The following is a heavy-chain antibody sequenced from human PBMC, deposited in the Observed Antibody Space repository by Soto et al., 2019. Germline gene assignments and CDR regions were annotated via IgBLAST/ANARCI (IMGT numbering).Heavy chain of an antibody. J-gene: IGHJ4*02. Sequence: ASVKVSCKVSGYSLSDLSILWVRQAPGKGLEWMGGLDAEDGETIYAQKLQGRGTMTEDTSTDTAYMELSSLTSEDTAMYYCATLPRTIERTPAAIWSFDSWGQGTLVTVSS. CDR2: LDAEDGET. D-gene: IGHD2-2*01. CDR3: ATLPRTIERTPAAIWSFDS. V-gene: IGHV1-24*01. CDR1: GYSLSDLS.